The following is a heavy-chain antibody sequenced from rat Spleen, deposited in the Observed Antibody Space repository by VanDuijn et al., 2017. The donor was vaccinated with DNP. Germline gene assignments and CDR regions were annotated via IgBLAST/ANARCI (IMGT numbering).Heavy chain of an antibody. D-gene: IGHD1-6*01. CDR1: GVTFSDLD. CDR3: ASSILRGY. CDR2: IVYDGSTT. J-gene: IGHJ2*01. Sequence: EVQLVESGGGLVPPGRSLKLSCAASGVTFSDLDMAWVRQTPKKGLEWVATIVYDGSTTYYRDSVKGRFTISRDNAKSSLYLQMDSLRSEDTATYYCASSILRGYWGQGVTVTVSS. V-gene: IGHV5-7*01.